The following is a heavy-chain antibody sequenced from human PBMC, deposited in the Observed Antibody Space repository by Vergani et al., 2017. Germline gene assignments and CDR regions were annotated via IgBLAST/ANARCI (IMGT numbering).Heavy chain of an antibody. CDR2: IYPGDSDT. CDR1: GYSFTSYW. Sequence: EVQLVQSGAEVKKPGESLKISCKGSGYSFTSYWIGWVRQMPGKGLEWMGIIYPGDSDTRYSTSFQGQVTISAAKSISTAYLQWSSLKASDTAMYYCARPLMRVATIPDAFDIWGQGTMVTVSS. D-gene: IGHD5-12*01. J-gene: IGHJ3*02. CDR3: ARPLMRVATIPDAFDI. V-gene: IGHV5-51*03.